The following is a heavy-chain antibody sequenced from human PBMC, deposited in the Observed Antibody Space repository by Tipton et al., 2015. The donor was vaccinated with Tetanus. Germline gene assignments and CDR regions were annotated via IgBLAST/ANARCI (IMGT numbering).Heavy chain of an antibody. Sequence: TLSLTCSVSGGSMGTNHWVWIRQAPGKRLESIGYIYSTGATKYNPSLEGRVRISIDTSKSQFSMRLSSVTVADTAVYYCARGMGAYLNWGQGTLVTVS. CDR1: GGSMGTNH. CDR3: ARGMGAYLN. J-gene: IGHJ4*02. CDR2: IYSTGAT. D-gene: IGHD1-26*01. V-gene: IGHV4-59*01.